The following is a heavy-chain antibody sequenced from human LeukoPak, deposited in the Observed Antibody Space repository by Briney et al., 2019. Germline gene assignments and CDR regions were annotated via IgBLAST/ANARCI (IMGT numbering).Heavy chain of an antibody. CDR1: GFTFSSYS. CDR2: ISSSSSYI. J-gene: IGHJ4*02. V-gene: IGHV3-21*01. CDR3: AREGYSYGYTFDY. Sequence: GGSLRLSCAASGFTFSSYSMNWVRQAPGKGLEGVSSISSSSSYIYYADSVKGRFTISRDNAKNSLYLQMNSLRAEDTAVYYCAREGYSYGYTFDYWGQGTLVTVSS. D-gene: IGHD5-18*01.